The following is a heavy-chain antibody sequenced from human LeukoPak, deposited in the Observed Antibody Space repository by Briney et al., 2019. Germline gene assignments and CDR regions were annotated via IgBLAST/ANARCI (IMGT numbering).Heavy chain of an antibody. CDR2: IYYTGST. CDR1: GGSISSYY. Sequence: PSETLSLTRTVSGGSISSYYWSWIRQPPGKGLEWIGHIYYTGSTNYNPSLKSRVTISVDTSKNQFSLKLSSVTTADTAMYYCAGAEEAYSSGWYTSSWFDPWGQGTLVSVSS. J-gene: IGHJ5*02. CDR3: AGAEEAYSSGWYTSSWFDP. D-gene: IGHD6-19*01. V-gene: IGHV4-59*01.